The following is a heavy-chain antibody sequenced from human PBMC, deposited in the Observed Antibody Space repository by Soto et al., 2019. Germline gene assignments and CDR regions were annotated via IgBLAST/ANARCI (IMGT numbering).Heavy chain of an antibody. CDR2: IYSGGST. CDR3: ASGPKYYFPY. CDR1: GFTVSSNY. Sequence: PGGSLRLSCAASGFTVSSNYMTWVRQAPGKGLEWVSLIYSGGSTYYADSVKGRFTISRDNSENTLYLQMNSLRAEDTAVYHCASGPKYYFPYWGQGTLVTVSS. J-gene: IGHJ4*02. V-gene: IGHV3-66*01.